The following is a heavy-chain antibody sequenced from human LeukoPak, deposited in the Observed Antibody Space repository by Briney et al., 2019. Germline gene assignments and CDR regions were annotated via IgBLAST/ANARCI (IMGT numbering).Heavy chain of an antibody. CDR1: GFPFSSSW. CDR3: AARFRDGLDI. V-gene: IGHV3-74*01. CDR2: ISGDGGST. J-gene: IGHJ3*02. Sequence: GGALRLSCAASGFPFSSSWGHWGRHAPGKGLVWVSRISGDGGSTEYADSVKGRFAISRDNAKNTLYLQMNSLRAEDTAVYYCAARFRDGLDIWGQGTMVTVSS.